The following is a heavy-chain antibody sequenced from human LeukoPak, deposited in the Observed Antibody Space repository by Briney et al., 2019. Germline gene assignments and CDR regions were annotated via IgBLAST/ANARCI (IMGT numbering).Heavy chain of an antibody. Sequence: GGSLRLSCAASGFTFSSYAMSWVRQAPGKGLEWVSAISGSGGSTYYADSVKGRFTISRDNSKNTLYLQMNSLRAEDTAVYYCAKDLNSGSYYAGAFDIWGQGTMVTVSS. V-gene: IGHV3-23*01. CDR2: ISGSGGST. J-gene: IGHJ3*02. CDR3: AKDLNSGSYYAGAFDI. CDR1: GFTFSSYA. D-gene: IGHD1-26*01.